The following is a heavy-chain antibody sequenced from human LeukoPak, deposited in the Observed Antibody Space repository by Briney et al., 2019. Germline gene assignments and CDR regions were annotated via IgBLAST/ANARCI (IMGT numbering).Heavy chain of an antibody. V-gene: IGHV1-8*01. CDR1: GYTFTSYD. CDR3: ARATRDCSSASCYNY. Sequence: ASVKVSCKASGYTFTSYDINWVRQATGQGLEWMGWMNPNSGNTGYAQKFQGRVTMTRNTPISTAYMELSSLGSEDTAVYYCARATRDCSSASCYNYWGQGTLVIVSS. J-gene: IGHJ4*02. D-gene: IGHD2-2*02. CDR2: MNPNSGNT.